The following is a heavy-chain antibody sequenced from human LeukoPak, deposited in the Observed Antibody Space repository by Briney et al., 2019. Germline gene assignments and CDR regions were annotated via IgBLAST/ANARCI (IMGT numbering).Heavy chain of an antibody. J-gene: IGHJ4*02. CDR1: GVIVSHKY. V-gene: IGHV3-66*01. Sequence: GGSLRLSCAASGVIVSHKYMAWVRQAPGRGLEWLSIIYTAGNTVSAESVKGRFIISRDDSRNTVHLQMNSLRDDDTAVYYCARGQTDLLRNYFDSWGPGTLVAVSS. CDR3: ARGQTDLLRNYFDS. CDR2: IYTAGNT.